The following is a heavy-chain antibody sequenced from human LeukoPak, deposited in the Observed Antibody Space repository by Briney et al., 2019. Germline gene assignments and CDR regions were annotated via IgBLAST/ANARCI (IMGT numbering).Heavy chain of an antibody. V-gene: IGHV7-4-1*02. CDR3: ARGTVEGSSSSLDY. D-gene: IGHD6-6*01. CDR1: GYTFTSYA. Sequence: ASVKVSCKASGYTFTSYAMNWVRQAPGQGLEWMGWINTNTGNPTYAQGFTGRFVFSLDTSVSTAYLQISSLKAEDTAMYYCARGTVEGSSSSLDYWGQGTLVTVSS. CDR2: INTNTGNP. J-gene: IGHJ4*02.